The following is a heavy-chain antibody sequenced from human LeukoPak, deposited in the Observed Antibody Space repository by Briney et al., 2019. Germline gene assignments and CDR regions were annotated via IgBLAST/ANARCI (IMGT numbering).Heavy chain of an antibody. CDR2: IFHSGTT. J-gene: IGHJ5*02. D-gene: IGHD1-26*01. V-gene: IGHV4-4*02. Sequence: PSGTLSLTCTVSDEVITSNNWWSWVRPSPGKGLEWIGEIFHSGTTRYKASLESRVTMILDKSKNQFSLRLNSVTAADTAVYFWARLRLSGGSFSVGWFDPWGQGIQVTVSS. CDR3: ARLRLSGGSFSVGWFDP. CDR1: DEVITSNNW.